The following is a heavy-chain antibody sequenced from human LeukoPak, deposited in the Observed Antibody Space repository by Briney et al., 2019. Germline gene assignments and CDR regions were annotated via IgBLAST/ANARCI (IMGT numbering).Heavy chain of an antibody. V-gene: IGHV4-59*01. CDR2: IYNSGRT. D-gene: IGHD3-3*01. CDR1: GDSISNY. CDR3: AKLESPYYYAMDV. J-gene: IGHJ6*02. Sequence: PSETLSPTCTVSGDSISNYWSWIRQPPGKGLEWIAYIYNSGRTDYNPALKSRVTISIDTSKNQFSLKLSSVTAADSALYYCAKLESPYYYAMDVWGQGTTVTVSS.